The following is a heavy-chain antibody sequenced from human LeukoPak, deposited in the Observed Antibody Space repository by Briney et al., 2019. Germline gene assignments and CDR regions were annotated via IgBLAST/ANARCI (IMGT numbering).Heavy chain of an antibody. CDR3: ARVRGYYSLDAFDI. Sequence: RSSETLSLTCTVSGGSISSYYWSWIRQPAGKGLEWIGRIYTSGSTNYNPSLKSRVTMSVDTSKNQFSLKLSSVTAADTAVYYCARVRGYYSLDAFDIWGQGTMVTVSS. CDR2: IYTSGST. CDR1: GGSISSYY. J-gene: IGHJ3*02. V-gene: IGHV4-4*07. D-gene: IGHD3-22*01.